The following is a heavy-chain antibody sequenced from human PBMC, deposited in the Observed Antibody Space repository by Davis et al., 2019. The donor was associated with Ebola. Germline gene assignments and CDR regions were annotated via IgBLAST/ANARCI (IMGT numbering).Heavy chain of an antibody. CDR3: ARDFRGDIVVVPAALLDY. CDR2: ISSSSSYI. J-gene: IGHJ4*02. Sequence: PGGSLRLSCAASGFTFSSYSMNWVRQAPGKGLEWVSSISSSSSYIYYADSVKGRFTISRDNAKNSLYLQMNSLRAEDTAVYYCARDFRGDIVVVPAALLDYWGQGTLVTVSS. V-gene: IGHV3-21*04. D-gene: IGHD2-2*01. CDR1: GFTFSSYS.